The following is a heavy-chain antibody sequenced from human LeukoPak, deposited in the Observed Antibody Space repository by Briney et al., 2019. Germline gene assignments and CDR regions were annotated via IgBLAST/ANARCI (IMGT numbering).Heavy chain of an antibody. V-gene: IGHV1-46*01. J-gene: IGHJ5*02. CDR1: GYTFTSNY. Sequence: RASVKVSCKAFGYTFTSNYMHWVRQAPGQGPEWMGVISPSGGSTTYAQKFQGRVTLTRDMSTSTDYLELSSLRSEDTAVYYCARDNSVEDTAWWFDPWGQGTLVTVSS. CDR2: ISPSGGST. CDR3: ARDNSVEDTAWWFDP. D-gene: IGHD4-23*01.